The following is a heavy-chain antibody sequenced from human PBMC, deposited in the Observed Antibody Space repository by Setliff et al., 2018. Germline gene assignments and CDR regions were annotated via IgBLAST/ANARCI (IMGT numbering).Heavy chain of an antibody. V-gene: IGHV4-59*04. Sequence: PSETLSLTCTVSGGSISSYYWTWIRQSPGKGLEWIGNIYNSGSTYYNPSLKSRVTMSVDTSKNHFSLKLTSVTAAETALYYCARGGSSGWYGGAFDMWGQGTKVTVSS. CDR3: ARGGSSGWYGGAFDM. J-gene: IGHJ3*02. D-gene: IGHD6-19*01. CDR2: IYNSGST. CDR1: GGSISSYY.